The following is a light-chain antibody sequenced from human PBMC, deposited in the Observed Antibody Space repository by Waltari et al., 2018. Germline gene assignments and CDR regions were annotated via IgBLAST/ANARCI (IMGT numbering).Light chain of an antibody. CDR2: KGS. Sequence: SYELTQPPSVSVSPGQTARITCSGDALPKQYAYWYQQKPDQAPVLLIYKGSERPSGIPERFSGSRSGTTVTLTISGVQADDEADYYCQSADSSGTQGVFGTGTKVTVL. CDR1: ALPKQY. V-gene: IGLV3-25*03. CDR3: QSADSSGTQGV. J-gene: IGLJ1*01.